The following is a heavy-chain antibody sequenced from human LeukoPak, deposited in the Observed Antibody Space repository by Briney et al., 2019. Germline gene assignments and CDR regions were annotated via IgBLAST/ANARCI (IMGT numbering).Heavy chain of an antibody. D-gene: IGHD2-21*02. J-gene: IGHJ2*01. CDR2: MYYSWST. CDR1: GGSTSCYY. V-gene: IGHV4-59*01. CDR3: AREVYCGGDCRYLDV. Sequence: SETLSFTCTASGGSTSCYYWSWIQQPPGKGLEWVGNMYYSWSTNYNPSLKSRVTISVDTSKNQFSLQLSSLTAADTAVYYCAREVYCGGDCRYLDVWGRGTLVTVSS.